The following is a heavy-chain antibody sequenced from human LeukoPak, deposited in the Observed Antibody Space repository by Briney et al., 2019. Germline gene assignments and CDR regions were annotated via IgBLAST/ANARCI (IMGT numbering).Heavy chain of an antibody. J-gene: IGHJ4*02. V-gene: IGHV3-73*01. D-gene: IGHD3-22*01. Sequence: GGSLRLSCAASGFTFSGSTMHWVRQASGKGLEWVGRIRSKADSYATAYAASVKGRFTISREDSKSTAYLQMNSLKTEDTAVYYCTRTYYYDGSGYDTDFDYWGQGTLVTVSS. CDR1: GFTFSGST. CDR3: TRTYYYDGSGYDTDFDY. CDR2: IRSKADSYAT.